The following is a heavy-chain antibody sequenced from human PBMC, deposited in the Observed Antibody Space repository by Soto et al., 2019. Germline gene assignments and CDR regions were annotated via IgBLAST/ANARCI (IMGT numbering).Heavy chain of an antibody. CDR3: ATEKLGGMDV. V-gene: IGHV3-15*01. Sequence: EVQLVESGGDLVKPGESLRLSCAASGFSFTTAWMNWLRQAPGKGLEWVGRIKSTIQGGTRDYAPPVQGRFIVSRDDSKGTLYLQMNSLTIEDTAVYYCATEKLGGMDVWGQGTTVTVSS. D-gene: IGHD3-16*01. CDR1: GFSFTTAW. CDR2: IKSTIQGGTR. J-gene: IGHJ6*02.